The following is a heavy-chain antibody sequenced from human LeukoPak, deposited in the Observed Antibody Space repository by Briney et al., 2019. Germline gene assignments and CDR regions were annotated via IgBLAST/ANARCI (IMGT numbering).Heavy chain of an antibody. V-gene: IGHV5-51*01. CDR3: ARPATLIENAFDI. D-gene: IGHD2/OR15-2a*01. CDR1: GYSFTSYW. Sequence: NPGESLKISCKGSGYSFTSYWIGWVRQMPGKGLEWMGIIYPGDSDTRYSPPFQGQVTISADKSISTAYLQWSSLKASDTAMYYCARPATLIENAFDIWGQGTMVTVSS. CDR2: IYPGDSDT. J-gene: IGHJ3*02.